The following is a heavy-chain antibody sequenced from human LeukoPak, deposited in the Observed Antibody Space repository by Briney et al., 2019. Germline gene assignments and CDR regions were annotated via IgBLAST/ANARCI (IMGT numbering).Heavy chain of an antibody. CDR1: GFSFNDYG. CDR2: ITWNGGST. J-gene: IGHJ6*03. Sequence: GGSLRLSCAASGFSFNDYGMSWVRQAPGQGPEWVSGITWNGGSTDYAASVKGRFTISRDNAKNSLYLQMNSLRAEDTAVYYCARDPSRYYYYYYMDVWGKGTTVTVSS. CDR3: ARDPSRYYYYYYMDV. V-gene: IGHV3-20*04.